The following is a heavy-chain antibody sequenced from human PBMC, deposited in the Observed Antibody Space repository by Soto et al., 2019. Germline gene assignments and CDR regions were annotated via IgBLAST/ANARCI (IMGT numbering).Heavy chain of an antibody. CDR2: IYYSGST. Sequence: SETLSLTCTVSGGSISSGGNYWTWIRQHPGKELEWIGDIYYSGSTNYNPSLKSRVTISVDTSKNQFSLKLSSVTAADTAVYYCARGLRRPFGSGTFDYWGQGTLVTVSS. CDR1: GGSISSGGNY. D-gene: IGHD3-10*01. V-gene: IGHV4-39*07. J-gene: IGHJ4*02. CDR3: ARGLRRPFGSGTFDY.